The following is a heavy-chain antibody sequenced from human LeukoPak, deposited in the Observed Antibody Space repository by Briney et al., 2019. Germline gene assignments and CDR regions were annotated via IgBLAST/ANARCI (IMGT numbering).Heavy chain of an antibody. CDR1: GDSINNNNYY. J-gene: IGHJ4*02. Sequence: SETLSLTCTVSGDSINNNNYYWGWIRQPPGKGLEWIGNIYYNGRTYYSPSLKSRGTISVDTSNNQFSLKLSSVTAADTAVYYCARHYYDSSGYYYVRYWGQGTLVTVSS. V-gene: IGHV4-39*01. CDR3: ARHYYDSSGYYYVRY. D-gene: IGHD3-22*01. CDR2: IYYNGRT.